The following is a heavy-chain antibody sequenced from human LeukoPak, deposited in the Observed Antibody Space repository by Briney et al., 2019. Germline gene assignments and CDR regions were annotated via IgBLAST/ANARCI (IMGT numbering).Heavy chain of an antibody. V-gene: IGHV4-34*01. CDR3: AIKYSRGPNAFDT. J-gene: IGHJ3*02. Sequence: PSETLSLTCAVYGGSFSGYYWSWIRQPPGKGLEWIGEINHSGSTNYNPSLKSRVTISVDTSKNQFSLKLSSVTAADTAVYYCAIKYSRGPNAFDTWGQGTMVTVS. CDR2: INHSGST. CDR1: GGSFSGYY. D-gene: IGHD6-6*01.